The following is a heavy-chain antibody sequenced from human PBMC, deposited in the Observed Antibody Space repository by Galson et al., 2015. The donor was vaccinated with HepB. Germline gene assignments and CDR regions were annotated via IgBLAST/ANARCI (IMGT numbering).Heavy chain of an antibody. V-gene: IGHV1-46*01. Sequence: SVKVSCKASGYTFTNYYMHWVRQAPGQGLEWMGIINPSGGSTSYTQKFRVRVTMTRDTSTSTVYMELSSLRSEDTAVYYCARSFYYDSSKGGLDYWGQGTLVTVSS. CDR3: ARSFYYDSSKGGLDY. D-gene: IGHD3-22*01. CDR1: GYTFTNYY. J-gene: IGHJ4*02. CDR2: INPSGGST.